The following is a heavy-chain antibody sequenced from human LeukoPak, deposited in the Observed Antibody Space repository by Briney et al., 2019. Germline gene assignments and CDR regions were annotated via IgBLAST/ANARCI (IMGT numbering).Heavy chain of an antibody. CDR2: INHSGST. J-gene: IGHJ2*01. V-gene: IGHV4-34*01. CDR1: GGSFSGYY. D-gene: IGHD5-12*01. CDR3: ARYSDYVGWYFDL. Sequence: SETLSLTCAVYGGSFSGYYWSWIRQPPGKGLEWIGEINHSGSTNYNPSLKSRVTISVDTSKNQFSLKLSSVTAADTAVYYCARYSDYVGWYFDLWGRGTLVTVSS.